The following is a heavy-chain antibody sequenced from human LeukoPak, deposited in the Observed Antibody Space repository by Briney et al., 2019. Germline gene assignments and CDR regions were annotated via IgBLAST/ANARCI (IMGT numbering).Heavy chain of an antibody. CDR2: IYHSGST. CDR1: GGSISSGGYY. Sequence: PSQTLSLTCTVSGGSISSGGYYWSWIRQPPGKGLEWIGYIYHSGSTYYNPSLKSRVTISVDRSKNQFSLKLSSVTAADTAVYYCARVLSITMIEGAFDIWGQGTMVTVSS. CDR3: ARVLSITMIEGAFDI. J-gene: IGHJ3*02. V-gene: IGHV4-30-2*01. D-gene: IGHD3-22*01.